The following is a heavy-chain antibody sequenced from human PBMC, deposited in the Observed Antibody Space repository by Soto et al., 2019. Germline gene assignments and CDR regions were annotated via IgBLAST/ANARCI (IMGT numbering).Heavy chain of an antibody. J-gene: IGHJ3*02. Sequence: SETRSRTGPVSGCSISSSSYYWGWIRQPPGKGLEWIGSIYYSGSTYYNPSLKSRVTISVDTSKNQFSLKLSSVTAADTAVYYCARHPSGSYFAFDIWGQGTMVTVSS. D-gene: IGHD1-26*01. CDR3: ARHPSGSYFAFDI. CDR2: IYYSGST. V-gene: IGHV4-39*01. CDR1: GCSISSSSYY.